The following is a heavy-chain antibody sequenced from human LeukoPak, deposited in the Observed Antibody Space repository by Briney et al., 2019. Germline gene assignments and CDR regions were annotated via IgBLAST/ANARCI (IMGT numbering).Heavy chain of an antibody. CDR1: GFTFGNYG. D-gene: IGHD6-13*01. CDR3: AKDQKSIAATGYDY. V-gene: IGHV3-23*01. Sequence: GGSLRLSCAASGFTFGNYGMSWVRQGPGKGLEWVSTISGSGGSTYYADSVKGRFAISRDNSKNTLFLQMNSLRADDTAVYFCAKDQKSIAATGYDYWGQGTLVTVSS. J-gene: IGHJ4*02. CDR2: ISGSGGST.